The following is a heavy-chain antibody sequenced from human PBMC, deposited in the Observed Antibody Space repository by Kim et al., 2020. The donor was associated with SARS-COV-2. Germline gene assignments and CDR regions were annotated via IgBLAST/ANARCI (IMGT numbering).Heavy chain of an antibody. CDR3: ARDPVLTGYYPKSFDY. CDR1: GFTFSSYS. CDR2: ISSSSSYI. V-gene: IGHV3-21*01. Sequence: GGSLRLSCAASGFTFSSYSMNWVRQAPGKGLEWVSSISSSSSYIYYADSVKGRFTISRDNAKNSLYLQMNSLRAEDTAVYYCARDPVLTGYYPKSFDYWGQGTLVTVSS. D-gene: IGHD3-9*01. J-gene: IGHJ4*02.